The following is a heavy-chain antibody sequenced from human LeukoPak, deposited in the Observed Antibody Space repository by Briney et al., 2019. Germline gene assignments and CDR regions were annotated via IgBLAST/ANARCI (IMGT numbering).Heavy chain of an antibody. V-gene: IGHV1-2*06. D-gene: IGHD6-13*01. Sequence: ASVKVSCKASGYTFTSYGISWVRQAPGQGLEWMGRINPNSGGTNHAQKFQGRVTMTRDTSISTAYMELSRLRSDDTAVYYCARGSSSAPGDYWGQGTLVTVSS. CDR1: GYTFTSYG. J-gene: IGHJ4*02. CDR3: ARGSSSAPGDY. CDR2: INPNSGGT.